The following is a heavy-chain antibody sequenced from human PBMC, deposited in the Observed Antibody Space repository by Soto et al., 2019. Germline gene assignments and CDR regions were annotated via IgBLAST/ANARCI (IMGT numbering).Heavy chain of an antibody. J-gene: IGHJ4*02. CDR3: ARDHKGWLQRPSDY. V-gene: IGHV1-3*01. D-gene: IGHD5-18*01. CDR2: INAGNGNT. CDR1: GYTFTSYA. Sequence: QVQLVQSGAEVKKPGASVKVSCKASGYTFTSYAMHWVRQAPGQRLEWMGWINAGNGNTKYSQKFQGRVTITRDTSASTAYMELSSLISEDTAVYYCARDHKGWLQRPSDYWGQGTLVTVSS.